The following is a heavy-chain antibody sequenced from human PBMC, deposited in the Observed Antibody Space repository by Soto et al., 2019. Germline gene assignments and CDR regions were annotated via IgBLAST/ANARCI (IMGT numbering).Heavy chain of an antibody. CDR3: ARRYAGNFDY. D-gene: IGHD2-8*01. CDR2: IYYSGST. J-gene: IGHJ4*02. V-gene: IGHV4-59*01. Sequence: QVQLQESGPGLVKPSETLSLTCTVSGGSISSYYWSWIRQPPGKGLEWIGYIYYSGSTNYNPSLKSRVTLSVDTSRNQFSLKLRSVTAADTAVYYCARRYAGNFDYWGQGTLVTVSS. CDR1: GGSISSYY.